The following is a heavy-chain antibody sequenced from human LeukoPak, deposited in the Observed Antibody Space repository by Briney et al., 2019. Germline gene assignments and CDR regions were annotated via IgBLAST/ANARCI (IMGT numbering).Heavy chain of an antibody. CDR1: GFTFSSYA. V-gene: IGHV3-23*01. CDR3: AREKELLRGDAFDI. CDR2: ISDTSDNT. D-gene: IGHD1-7*01. Sequence: GGSLRLSCAASGFTFSSYAMSWVRQAPGEGLEWVSTISDTSDNTYYADSVKGRFITSRNNSKNTLFLQMHSLRAEDTAVYYCAREKELLRGDAFDIWGQGTMVTVSS. J-gene: IGHJ3*02.